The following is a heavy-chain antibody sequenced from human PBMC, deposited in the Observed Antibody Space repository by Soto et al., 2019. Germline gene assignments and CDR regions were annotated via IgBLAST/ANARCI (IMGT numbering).Heavy chain of an antibody. V-gene: IGHV1-2*04. CDR1: GYTFTGYY. CDR2: INPNSGGT. CDR3: AREDRYCRGSSCSITGDAFDI. J-gene: IGHJ3*02. Sequence: ASVKVSCKASGYTFTGYYMHWVRQAPGQGLEWMGWINPNSGGTNYAQKFQGWVTMTRDTSISTAYMELSRLRSDDTAVYYCAREDRYCRGSSCSITGDAFDIWCQGTMVTVSS. D-gene: IGHD2-15*01.